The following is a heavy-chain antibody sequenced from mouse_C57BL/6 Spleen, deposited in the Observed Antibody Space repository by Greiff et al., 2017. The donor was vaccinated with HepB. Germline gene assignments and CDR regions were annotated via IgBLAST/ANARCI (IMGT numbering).Heavy chain of an antibody. J-gene: IGHJ3*01. Sequence: EVKLMESGGGLVQSGRSLRLSCATSGFTFSDFYMEWVRQAPGKGLEWIAASRNKANDYTTEYSASVKGRFIVSRDTSQSILYLQMNALRAEDTAIYYCARDAPYLFAYWGQGTLVTVSA. CDR3: ARDAPYLFAY. D-gene: IGHD2-10*01. CDR1: GFTFSDFY. V-gene: IGHV7-1*01. CDR2: SRNKANDYTT.